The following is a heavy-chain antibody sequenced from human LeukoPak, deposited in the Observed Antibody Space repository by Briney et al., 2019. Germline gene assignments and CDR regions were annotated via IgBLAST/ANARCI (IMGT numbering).Heavy chain of an antibody. J-gene: IGHJ6*02. D-gene: IGHD5-12*01. Sequence: PSETLSLTCTVSGGSISSGSYYWSWIRQPAGKGLEWIGRIYTSGSTYYNPSLKSRVTISVDTSKNQFSLKLSSVTAADTAVYYCARDWWLVASYYYYGMDVWGQGTTVTVSS. CDR3: ARDWWLVASYYYYGMDV. CDR1: GGSISSGSYY. V-gene: IGHV4-61*02. CDR2: IYTSGST.